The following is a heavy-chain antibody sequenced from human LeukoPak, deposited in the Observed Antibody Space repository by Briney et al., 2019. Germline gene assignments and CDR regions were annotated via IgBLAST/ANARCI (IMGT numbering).Heavy chain of an antibody. V-gene: IGHV3-48*03. J-gene: IGHJ6*04. D-gene: IGHD3-10*02. CDR2: ISSSGSTI. CDR1: GFTFSSYE. CDR3: AELGITMIGGV. Sequence: GGSLRLPCAASGFTFSSYEMNWVRQAPGKGLEWVSYISSSGSTIYYADSVKGRFTISRDNTKNSLYLQMNSLRAEDTAVYYCAELGITMIGGVWGKGTTVTISS.